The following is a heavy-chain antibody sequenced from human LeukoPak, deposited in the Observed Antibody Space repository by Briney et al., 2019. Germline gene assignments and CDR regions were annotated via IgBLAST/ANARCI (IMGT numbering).Heavy chain of an antibody. D-gene: IGHD3-10*01. CDR3: ARVGVDGSGTYGDY. Sequence: RPGGSLRLSCAASGFTFSSYEMNWVRQAPGKGLEWVSYITSSGSVIYYADPVKGRFTISRDNAKNSLYLQMNSPRAEDTAVYYCARVGVDGSGTYGDYWGQGTLVAVSS. CDR1: GFTFSSYE. V-gene: IGHV3-48*03. CDR2: ITSSGSVI. J-gene: IGHJ4*02.